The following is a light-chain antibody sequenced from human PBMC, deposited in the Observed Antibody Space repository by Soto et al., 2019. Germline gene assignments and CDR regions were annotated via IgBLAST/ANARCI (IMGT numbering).Light chain of an antibody. J-gene: IGKJ4*01. Sequence: EIVMTQSPATLSVFPGERATLSCRASQSVRSNLAWYQQKPGQAPRLLIYGASSRATDIPARFSGGGSGTEFTLTISSLQSEDFAVYYCQQYNNWPASLTFGGGTRVEIK. V-gene: IGKV3-15*01. CDR1: QSVRSN. CDR2: GAS. CDR3: QQYNNWPASLT.